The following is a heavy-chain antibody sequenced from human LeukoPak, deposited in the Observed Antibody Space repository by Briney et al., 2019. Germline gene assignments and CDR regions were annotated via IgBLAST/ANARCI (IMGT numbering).Heavy chain of an antibody. Sequence: PSETLSLTCTVSGGSLSKSNYYWGWIRQPPGKGLEWIGNIFYSGSTYYNPSLKSRVTISVDTSKNQFSLKLSSVTAADTAVYYCARDSKISGLTFDYWGQGTLVTVSS. CDR1: GGSLSKSNYY. CDR2: IFYSGST. J-gene: IGHJ4*02. V-gene: IGHV4-39*02. CDR3: ARDSKISGLTFDY. D-gene: IGHD1-20*01.